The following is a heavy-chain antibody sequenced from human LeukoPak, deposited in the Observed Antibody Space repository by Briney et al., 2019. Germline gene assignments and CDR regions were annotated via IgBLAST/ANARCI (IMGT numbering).Heavy chain of an antibody. CDR3: ASSRHSYDSTGFPHY. D-gene: IGHD3-22*01. Sequence: PGGSLRLSCAASGFTFDDYGMSWGRQAPGKGLEWDSGSNWNGGGTGYADSVKGRFTISRDNAKNSLYLQMNSLSAEDTALYYCASSRHSYDSTGFPHYWGQGTLVTVSS. V-gene: IGHV3-20*04. CDR1: GFTFDDYG. J-gene: IGHJ4*02. CDR2: SNWNGGGT.